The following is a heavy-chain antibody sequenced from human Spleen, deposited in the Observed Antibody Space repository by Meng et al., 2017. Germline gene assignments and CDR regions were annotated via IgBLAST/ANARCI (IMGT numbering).Heavy chain of an antibody. D-gene: IGHD1-26*01. V-gene: IGHV3-21*01. J-gene: IGHJ4*02. CDR3: ARAEYSGSYPAAFDY. CDR1: GFTFSSYS. Sequence: GESLKISCAASGFTFSSYSMNWVRQAPGKGLEWVSSISSSSSYIYYADSVKGRFTISRDNAKNTLYLQMNSLRAEDTAVYYCARAEYSGSYPAAFDYWGQGTLVTVSS. CDR2: ISSSSSYI.